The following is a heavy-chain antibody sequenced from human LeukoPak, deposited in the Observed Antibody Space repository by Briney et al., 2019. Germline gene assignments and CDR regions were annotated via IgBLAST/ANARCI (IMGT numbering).Heavy chain of an antibody. CDR2: MNPNSGNT. D-gene: IGHD6-13*01. V-gene: IGHV1-8*01. J-gene: IGHJ4*02. CDR3: ARPRYSSSWSDFDY. Sequence: ASVKVSCKASGYTFTSYDINWVRQATGQGLEWMGWMNPNSGNTGYAQKFQGRVTMTRNTPISTAYMELSSLRPEDTAVYYCARPRYSSSWSDFDYWGQGTLVTVSS. CDR1: GYTFTSYD.